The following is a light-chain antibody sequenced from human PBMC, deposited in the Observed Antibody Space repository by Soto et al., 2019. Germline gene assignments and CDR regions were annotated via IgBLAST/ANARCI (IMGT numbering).Light chain of an antibody. Sequence: EIVLTQSPATLSVSPGERATLSCRASQDVSTNLAWYQQKLGQSPRLLIYGASTRATDIPARFSGSGSGTESTLTISILQSDDFAVYYCLQYNNWPPPITFGQGTRLYIK. CDR1: QDVSTN. J-gene: IGKJ5*01. CDR3: LQYNNWPPPIT. V-gene: IGKV3-15*01. CDR2: GAS.